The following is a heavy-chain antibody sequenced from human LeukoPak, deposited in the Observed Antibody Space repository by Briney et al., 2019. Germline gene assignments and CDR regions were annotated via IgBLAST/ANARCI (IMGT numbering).Heavy chain of an antibody. CDR1: GASISSYY. J-gene: IGHJ4*02. Sequence: SETLSLTCTVSGASISSYYWGWIRQSPGKGLEWIAYVHSSGSTSYNPSLESRVTISIDTSKKQFSLKLSSVTAADTAVYYCARDIASYFDCWGQGILVTVSS. CDR3: ARDIASYFDC. V-gene: IGHV4-4*08. D-gene: IGHD6-13*01. CDR2: VHSSGST.